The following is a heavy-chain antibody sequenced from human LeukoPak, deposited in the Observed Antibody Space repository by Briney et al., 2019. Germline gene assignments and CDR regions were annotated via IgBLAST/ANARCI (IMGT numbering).Heavy chain of an antibody. D-gene: IGHD2-21*02. J-gene: IGHJ5*02. CDR3: ARDTTYCGGDCYSDNWFDP. CDR1: GGTFSSYA. CDR2: IIPIFGIA. Sequence: ASVKVSCKASGGTFSSYAISWVRQAPGQGPEWMGRIIPIFGIANYAQKFQGRVTITADKSTSTAYMELSSLRSEDTAVYYCARDTTYCGGDCYSDNWFDPWGQGTLVTVSS. V-gene: IGHV1-69*04.